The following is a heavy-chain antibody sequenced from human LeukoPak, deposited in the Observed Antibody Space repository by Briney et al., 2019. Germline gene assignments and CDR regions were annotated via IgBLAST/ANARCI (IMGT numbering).Heavy chain of an antibody. J-gene: IGHJ5*02. Sequence: SETLSLTCSVSGDSISSGYYWGWIRQPPGKGLEWIGSIYHSGSTYYNPSLKSRVTISVDTSKNQFSLKLSSVTAADTAVYCCAEVAATWGNWFDPWGQGTLVTVSS. CDR2: IYHSGST. CDR3: AEVAATWGNWFDP. CDR1: GDSISSGYY. V-gene: IGHV4-38-2*02. D-gene: IGHD2-15*01.